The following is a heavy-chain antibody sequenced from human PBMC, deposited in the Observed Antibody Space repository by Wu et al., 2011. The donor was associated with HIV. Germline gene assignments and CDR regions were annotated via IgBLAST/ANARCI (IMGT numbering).Heavy chain of an antibody. J-gene: IGHJ3*02. Sequence: PNSGGSFYAQNFQGRVTMTRDTSISTDYMELNRLRSDDTAVYYCARGGTAMHTGGAFDIWGQGTMVTVSS. CDR3: ARGGTAMHTGGAFDI. CDR2: PNSGGS. V-gene: IGHV1-2*02. D-gene: IGHD5-18*01.